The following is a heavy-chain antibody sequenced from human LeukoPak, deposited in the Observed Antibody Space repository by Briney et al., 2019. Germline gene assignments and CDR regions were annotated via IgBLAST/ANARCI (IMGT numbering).Heavy chain of an antibody. CDR1: GFTVSSNY. J-gene: IGHJ3*02. CDR3: AKEHYYDRRAFDI. V-gene: IGHV3-23*01. CDR2: ISGSGGST. D-gene: IGHD3-22*01. Sequence: GSLRLSCAASGFTVSSNYMSWVRQAPGKGLGWVSAISGSGGSTYYADSVKGRFTISRDNSKNTLYLQMNSLRAEDTAVYYCAKEHYYDRRAFDIWGQGTMVTVSS.